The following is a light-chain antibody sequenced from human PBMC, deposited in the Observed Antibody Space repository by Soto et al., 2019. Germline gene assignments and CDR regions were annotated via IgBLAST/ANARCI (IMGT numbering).Light chain of an antibody. J-gene: IGKJ1*01. V-gene: IGKV3-20*01. CDR3: QQYGYSTPWT. CDR2: DAS. CDR1: QSVSASY. Sequence: EIVLTQSPGTLSLSPGERATLSCRASQSVSASYLAWYQQKPGQAPRLLIYDASNRATGIPDRFSGSGSGTDFTITISRLEPEDFAVYYCQQYGYSTPWTVGQGTKVEI.